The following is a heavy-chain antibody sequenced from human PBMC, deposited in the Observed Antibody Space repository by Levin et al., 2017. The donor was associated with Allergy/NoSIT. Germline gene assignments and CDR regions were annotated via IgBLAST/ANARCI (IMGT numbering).Heavy chain of an antibody. V-gene: IGHV3-53*01. CDR2: IYSGGST. CDR3: ARGLLEYYFDY. CDR1: GFTISSNY. J-gene: IGHJ4*02. D-gene: IGHD3-3*01. Sequence: GASVKVSCAASGFTISSNYMSWVRQAPGKGLEWVSVIYSGGSTYYADSVKGRFTISRDNSKNTLYLQMNSLRAEDTAVYYCARGLLEYYFDYWGQGTLVTVSS.